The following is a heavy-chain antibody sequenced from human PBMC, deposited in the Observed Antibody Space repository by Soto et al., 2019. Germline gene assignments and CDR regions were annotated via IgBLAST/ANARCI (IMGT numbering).Heavy chain of an antibody. Sequence: LRLSCAASGFTFSSYAMSWVRQAPGKGLEWVSAISGSGGSTYYADSVKGRFTISRDNSKNTLYLQMNSLRAEDTAVYYCAKGRGSSTSCLDYWGQGTLVTVSS. V-gene: IGHV3-23*01. J-gene: IGHJ4*02. D-gene: IGHD2-2*01. CDR1: GFTFSSYA. CDR2: ISGSGGST. CDR3: AKGRGSSTSCLDY.